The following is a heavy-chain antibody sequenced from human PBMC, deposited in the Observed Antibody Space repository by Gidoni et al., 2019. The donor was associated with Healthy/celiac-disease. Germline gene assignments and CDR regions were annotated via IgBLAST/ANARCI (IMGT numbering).Heavy chain of an antibody. J-gene: IGHJ3*02. V-gene: IGHV3-30*04. Sequence: QVQLVESGGGVVEPGRSLRRSWAAAGCTFGSYAMHWVRQAPGKGLGWVAVISYDGSNKYYADSVKGRFTISRDNSKNTLYLQMNSLRAEDTAVYYCARSEQWLVLVDAFDIWGQGTMVTVSS. CDR2: ISYDGSNK. D-gene: IGHD6-19*01. CDR3: ARSEQWLVLVDAFDI. CDR1: GCTFGSYA.